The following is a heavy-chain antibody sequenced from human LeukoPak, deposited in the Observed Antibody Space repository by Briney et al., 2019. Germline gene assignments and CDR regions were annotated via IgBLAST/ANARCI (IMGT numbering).Heavy chain of an antibody. J-gene: IGHJ4*02. Sequence: SETLSLTCAVYGGSFGGYYWSWIRQSPVKGLEWIGEVNHGGSTNYNPSLRSRVTMSVDTSKNQFSLKLSSVTAADTAMYYCYSTNLAGDEVRSYWGQGTLVTVSS. D-gene: IGHD6-13*01. CDR1: GGSFGGYY. CDR2: VNHGGST. CDR3: YSTNLAGDEVRSY. V-gene: IGHV4-34*01.